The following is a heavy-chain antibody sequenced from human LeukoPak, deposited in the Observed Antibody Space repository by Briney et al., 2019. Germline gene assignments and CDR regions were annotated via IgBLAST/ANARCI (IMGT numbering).Heavy chain of an antibody. J-gene: IGHJ4*02. CDR1: GYTFTTYP. D-gene: IGHD3-10*01. CDR2: INACNGNT. Sequence: ASVKVSCKASGYTFTTYPMHWLRQAPGQGLEWMGWINACNGNTKYSQRFQDRVTITRDTSANTVYMGLSSLRSEDTAVYYCAREGVYYYSGSFYFDYWGQGTLVTVSS. CDR3: AREGVYYYSGSFYFDY. V-gene: IGHV1-3*01.